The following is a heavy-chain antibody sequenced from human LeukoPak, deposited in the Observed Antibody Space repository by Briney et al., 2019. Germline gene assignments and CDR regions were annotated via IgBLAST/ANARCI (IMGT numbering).Heavy chain of an antibody. CDR1: GFTFSRYS. V-gene: IGHV3-23*01. D-gene: IGHD5/OR15-5a*01. Sequence: GGSLRLSCAASGFTFSRYSMNWVRQAPGKGLEWVSTVTSSGGSTYYSDSVKGRFTISRDNSKNTLYLQMNSLRVEDTAVYYCAKRPGDMVSLDYWGQGTLVTISS. CDR2: VTSSGGST. CDR3: AKRPGDMVSLDY. J-gene: IGHJ4*02.